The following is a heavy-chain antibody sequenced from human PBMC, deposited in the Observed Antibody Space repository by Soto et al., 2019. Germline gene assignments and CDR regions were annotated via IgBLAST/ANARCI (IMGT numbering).Heavy chain of an antibody. CDR1: GFSFSTYS. CDR3: AREETAWPLAYGLDV. V-gene: IGHV3-21*01. D-gene: IGHD2-21*02. J-gene: IGHJ6*02. Sequence: GGSLRLSCEASGFSFSTYSMHWVRQAPGKGLEWVSSIGRRSDIYYADSVKGRFTISRDNAKNSVSLQMDSLRDEDTAVYYCAREETAWPLAYGLDVWGQGTTVTVSS. CDR2: IGRRSDI.